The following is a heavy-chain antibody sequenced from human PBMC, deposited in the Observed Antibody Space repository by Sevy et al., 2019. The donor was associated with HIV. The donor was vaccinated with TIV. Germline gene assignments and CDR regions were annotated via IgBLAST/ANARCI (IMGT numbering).Heavy chain of an antibody. CDR3: ARSYSYFYDSSPYYYPAYFDY. D-gene: IGHD3-22*01. Sequence: SETLSLTCTVSGGSISSYYWSWIRQTPGKGLEWIGYIYYSGSTNYNPSLKSRVSISVDTSKNQFSLKLNSVTAADTAVYYCARSYSYFYDSSPYYYPAYFDYWGLGTLVTVSS. V-gene: IGHV4-59*13. CDR1: GGSISSYY. CDR2: IYYSGST. J-gene: IGHJ4*01.